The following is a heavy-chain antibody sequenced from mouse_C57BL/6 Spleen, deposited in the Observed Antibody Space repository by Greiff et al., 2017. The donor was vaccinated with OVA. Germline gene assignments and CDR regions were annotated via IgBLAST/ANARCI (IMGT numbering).Heavy chain of an antibody. V-gene: IGHV1-82*01. J-gene: IGHJ3*01. CDR2: IYPGDGDT. CDR1: GYAFSSSW. Sequence: VKLVESGPELVKPGASVKISCKASGYAFSSSWMNWVKQRPGKGLEWIGRIYPGDGDTNYNGKFKGKATLTAHKSSSTAYMQLSSLTSEDSAVYFCARQLRLRENAYWGQGTLVTVSA. D-gene: IGHD3-2*02. CDR3: ARQLRLRENAY.